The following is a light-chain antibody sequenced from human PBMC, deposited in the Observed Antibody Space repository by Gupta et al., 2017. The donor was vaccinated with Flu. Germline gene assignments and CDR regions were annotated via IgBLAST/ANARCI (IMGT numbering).Light chain of an antibody. J-gene: IGKJ4*01. Sequence: GTPGQPASIACKSSQSLLESDGKTYLYWYLQRPGQPPQLLIYEVSRRFSGVPDRFTGSGSGTDFSLKISRVEAEDVGVYYCMQSLEPPLTFGGGTKVEIK. CDR1: QSLLESDGKTY. CDR2: EVS. V-gene: IGKV2D-29*01. CDR3: MQSLEPPLT.